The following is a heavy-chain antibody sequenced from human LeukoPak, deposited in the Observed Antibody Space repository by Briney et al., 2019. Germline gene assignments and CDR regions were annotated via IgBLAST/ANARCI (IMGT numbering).Heavy chain of an antibody. Sequence: SENLSLTCTVSGGSISSSSYYWGWIRQPPGKGLEWIGSIYYSGSTYYNPSLKSRVTISVDTSKNQFSLKLSSVTAADTAVYYCAGWGGVIVIAHDYWGQGTLVTVSS. CDR2: IYYSGST. J-gene: IGHJ4*02. CDR3: AGWGGVIVIAHDY. D-gene: IGHD3-16*02. V-gene: IGHV4-39*01. CDR1: GGSISSSSYY.